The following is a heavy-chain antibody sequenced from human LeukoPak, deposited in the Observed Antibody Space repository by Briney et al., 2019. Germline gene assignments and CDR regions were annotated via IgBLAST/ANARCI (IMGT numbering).Heavy chain of an antibody. CDR3: ARCEGLRYFDWLFMDYYYYYGMDV. CDR2: INPNSGNT. V-gene: IGHV1-8*02. CDR1: GYTFTGYY. J-gene: IGHJ6*02. D-gene: IGHD3-9*01. Sequence: ASVKVSCKASGYTFTGYYMHWVRQAPGQGLEWMGRINPNSGNTGYAQKFQGRVTMTRNTSISTAYMELSSLRSEDTAVYYCARCEGLRYFDWLFMDYYYYYGMDVWGQGTTVTVSS.